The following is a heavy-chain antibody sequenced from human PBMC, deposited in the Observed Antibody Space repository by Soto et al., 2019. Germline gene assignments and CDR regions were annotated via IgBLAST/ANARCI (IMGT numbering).Heavy chain of an antibody. D-gene: IGHD1-26*01. J-gene: IGHJ4*02. V-gene: IGHV3-21*01. Sequence: EVQVVESGGGLVKPGGSLRLSCVFSGFTFSTYTMNWVRQAPGKGLEWVSSINGRSNYVYYAGSVKGRFTISRDNAKNSLYLQMNRLRAEDTAIYYCAKEDGVVGSSSAFDHWGLGTLGTVSS. CDR2: INGRSNYV. CDR1: GFTFSTYT. CDR3: AKEDGVVGSSSAFDH.